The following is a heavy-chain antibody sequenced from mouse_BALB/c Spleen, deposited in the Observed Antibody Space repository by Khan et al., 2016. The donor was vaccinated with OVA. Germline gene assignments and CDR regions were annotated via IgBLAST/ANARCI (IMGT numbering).Heavy chain of an antibody. V-gene: IGHV1S81*02. Sequence: QVQLKQSGAELVKAGASVKMSCKASGYTFTSYWMHWVKQRLGQGLEWFAETNPTNGRTYYNEKFKSKATLTVDKSSSTAYMLLSGPTFEDSAVYDCARIKKIVATYFDYWGQGTTLTGSS. CDR1: GYTFTSYW. D-gene: IGHD1-1*01. CDR2: TNPTNGRT. CDR3: ARIKKIVATYFDY. J-gene: IGHJ2*01.